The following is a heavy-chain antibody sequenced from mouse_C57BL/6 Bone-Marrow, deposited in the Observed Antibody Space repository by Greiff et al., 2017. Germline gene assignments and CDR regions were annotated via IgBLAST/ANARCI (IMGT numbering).Heavy chain of an antibody. CDR3: ARYYYGTPCAY. J-gene: IGHJ3*01. D-gene: IGHD1-1*01. CDR1: GYSFTGYY. Sequence: VQLQQPGPELVKPGASVKISCKASGYSFTGYYMNWVKQSPEKSLEWIGEINPSTGGTTYNQKFKAKATLTVDKSSSTAYMQLKSLTSEDSAVYYCARYYYGTPCAYWGQGTLVTVSA. CDR2: INPSTGGT. V-gene: IGHV1-42*01.